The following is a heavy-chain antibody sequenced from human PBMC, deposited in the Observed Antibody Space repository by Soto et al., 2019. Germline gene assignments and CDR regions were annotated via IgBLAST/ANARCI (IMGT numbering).Heavy chain of an antibody. D-gene: IGHD3-10*01. Sequence: PGESLKISCKGSGYSFTNYWISWVRQMPGKGLEWMGRIDPSDSYTNYSPSFQGHVTISADKSISTAYLQWSSLKASDTAMYYCARLSYYGSGSYYPYYFDYWGQGTLVTVS. CDR1: GYSFTNYW. V-gene: IGHV5-10-1*01. CDR3: ARLSYYGSGSYYPYYFDY. J-gene: IGHJ4*02. CDR2: IDPSDSYT.